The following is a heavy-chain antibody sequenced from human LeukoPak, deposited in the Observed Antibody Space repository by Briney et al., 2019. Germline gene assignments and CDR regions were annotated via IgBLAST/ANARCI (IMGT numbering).Heavy chain of an antibody. CDR3: ARGVEPLAANTLAY. V-gene: IGHV3-53*01. Sequence: GGSLRLSCEASGLTFNKYGVSWVRQAPGKGLEWVSVLYSDGNTKYADSVQGRFTISRDNSKNTLYLEMNSLSPDDTAVYYCARGVEPLAANTLAYWGQGTLVTVSS. D-gene: IGHD1-14*01. J-gene: IGHJ4*02. CDR2: LYSDGNT. CDR1: GLTFNKYG.